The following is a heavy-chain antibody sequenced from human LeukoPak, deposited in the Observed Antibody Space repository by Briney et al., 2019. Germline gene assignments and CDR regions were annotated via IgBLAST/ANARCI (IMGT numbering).Heavy chain of an antibody. V-gene: IGHV1-2*02. CDR3: ARALRTISGMDV. CDR1: GYTLTAYY. CDR2: MNPHSGGT. Sequence: ASVKVSCTSSGYTLTAYYIHWVRQAPGQGLAWLGWMNPHSGGTNYAQTFRGRVTMSSDTSANTAFMELAGLTSDDTALYYCARALRTISGMDVWGQGTAVIVS. D-gene: IGHD2-2*01. J-gene: IGHJ6*02.